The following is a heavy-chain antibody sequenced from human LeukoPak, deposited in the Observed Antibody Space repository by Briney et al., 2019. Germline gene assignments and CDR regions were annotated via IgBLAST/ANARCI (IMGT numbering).Heavy chain of an antibody. V-gene: IGHV3-48*04. CDR1: GFTFSSYG. CDR3: ARDKRASTVTTGGGYYYYGMDV. D-gene: IGHD4-11*01. CDR2: ISSSGSTI. Sequence: PGGSLRLSCAASGFTFSSYGMHWIRQAPGKGLEWVSYISSSGSTIYYADSVKGRFTISRDNAKNSLYLQMNSLRAEDTAVYYCARDKRASTVTTGGGYYYYGMDVWGQGTTVTVSS. J-gene: IGHJ6*02.